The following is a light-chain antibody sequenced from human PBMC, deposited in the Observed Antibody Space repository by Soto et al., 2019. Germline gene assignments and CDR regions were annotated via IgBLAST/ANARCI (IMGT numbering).Light chain of an antibody. CDR3: RSYTSSSNYV. CDR1: SSVVGGYNY. Sequence: QSVLTQPASVSGSPGQSITISCTGTSSVVGGYNYVSWYQQHPGKAPKLMIYDVSNRPSGVSNRFSGSKSGNTASLTISGLRAEDEADYYCRSYTSSSNYVFGPGTKVTVL. V-gene: IGLV2-14*01. CDR2: DVS. J-gene: IGLJ1*01.